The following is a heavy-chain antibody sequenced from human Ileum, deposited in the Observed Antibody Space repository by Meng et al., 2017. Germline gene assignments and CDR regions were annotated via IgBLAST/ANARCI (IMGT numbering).Heavy chain of an antibody. Sequence: QLQESGPGLGKPSGTLSLTCAGSGESIRSSGWWSWVRQPPGKGLEWIGQIYQSGSTNYNPSLKSRVTISIDRSENQLSLKLSSVTAADTAVYYCARHIVGPTPGMEYWGQGTLVTVSS. V-gene: IGHV4-4*02. D-gene: IGHD1-26*01. CDR3: ARHIVGPTPGMEY. CDR2: IYQSGST. J-gene: IGHJ4*02. CDR1: GESIRSSGW.